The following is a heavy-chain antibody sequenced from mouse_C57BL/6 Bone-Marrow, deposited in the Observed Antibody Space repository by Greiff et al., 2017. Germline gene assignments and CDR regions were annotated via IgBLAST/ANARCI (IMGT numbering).Heavy chain of an antibody. CDR3: ARSYDYDEDTMYY. J-gene: IGHJ4*01. CDR1: GYTFTNYW. Sequence: QVQLQQPGAGLVKPGASVKLSCKASGYTFTNYWMHWVKQRPGQGLEWIGMMHPNGGSPDYNEKFKSEATLSVDKSSRTAYMELSSLTSEDSAVYYCARSYDYDEDTMYYWGQGTAVTVSS. V-gene: IGHV1-64*01. D-gene: IGHD2-4*01. CDR2: MHPNGGSP.